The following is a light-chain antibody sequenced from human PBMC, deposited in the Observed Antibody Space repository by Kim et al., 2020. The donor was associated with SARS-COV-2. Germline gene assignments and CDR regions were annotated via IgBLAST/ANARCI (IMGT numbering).Light chain of an antibody. J-gene: IGLJ1*01. Sequence: GQAITISGAGTSRDVVGYNYVSWYQHHPGKAPKLIIYDVSERPSGVSNRFSGSKSGNTASLTISGLQAEDESDYYCTSYRTRSTYVFGTGTKVTVL. CDR2: DVS. CDR1: SRDVVGYNY. CDR3: TSYRTRSTYV. V-gene: IGLV2-14*03.